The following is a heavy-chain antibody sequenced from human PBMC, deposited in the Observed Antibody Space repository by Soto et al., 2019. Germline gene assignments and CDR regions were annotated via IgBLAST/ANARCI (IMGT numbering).Heavy chain of an antibody. CDR3: AHIRPGYSYGPNWFDP. J-gene: IGHJ5*02. Sequence: QITLKESGPTLVKPTQTLTLTCTFSGFSLSTSGVGVGRIRQPPGKALEWLALIYWDDDKRYSPSLKSRLTITKDTSKNQVVLTMTNMDPVDTATYYCAHIRPGYSYGPNWFDPWGQGTLVTVSS. CDR1: GFSLSTSGVG. D-gene: IGHD5-18*01. CDR2: IYWDDDK. V-gene: IGHV2-5*02.